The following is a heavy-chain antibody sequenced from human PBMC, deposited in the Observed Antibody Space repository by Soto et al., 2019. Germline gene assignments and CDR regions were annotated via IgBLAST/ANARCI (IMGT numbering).Heavy chain of an antibody. CDR2: IYYSRST. CDR3: ATSTIDRYSGYRNDY. Sequence: KPSETLSLTCTVSGGSVSTYYWSWIRQPPGKRLEWIGYIYYSRSTNYNPSLKSRVTISVDTSKNQFSLKLSSVTAADTAIYYCATSTIDRYSGYRNDYWGQGTLVTVSS. V-gene: IGHV4-59*02. J-gene: IGHJ4*02. D-gene: IGHD5-12*01. CDR1: GGSVSTYY.